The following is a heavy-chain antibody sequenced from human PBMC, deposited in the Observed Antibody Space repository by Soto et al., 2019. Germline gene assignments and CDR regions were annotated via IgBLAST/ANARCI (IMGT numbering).Heavy chain of an antibody. D-gene: IGHD2-2*01. CDR3: ARGHLAVVPVASWFYYMDV. Sequence: QVQLVQSGAEVQKPGASVKVPCKASGYTFSNYAVHWVRQAPGPRLEWMGWINAGNGNTRYSQKFQGRVTISRDTSARTVYMELNGLRSEDTAVYFCARGHLAVVPVASWFYYMDVWGNGTTVTVSS. V-gene: IGHV1-3*01. CDR2: INAGNGNT. CDR1: GYTFSNYA. J-gene: IGHJ6*03.